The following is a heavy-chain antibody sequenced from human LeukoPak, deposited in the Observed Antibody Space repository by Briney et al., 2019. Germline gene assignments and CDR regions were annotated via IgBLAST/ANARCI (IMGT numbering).Heavy chain of an antibody. J-gene: IGHJ6*03. CDR3: ARAYSNGGYFYYYMDV. D-gene: IGHD6-19*01. CDR1: GFTFGDYG. CDR2: INWNGGTT. V-gene: IGHV3-20*01. Sequence: GGSLRLSCAASGFTFGDYGMTWVRQVPGKGLEWVSGINWNGGTTGYAGSVKGRFTISRDNAKNSLYLQMNSLRAEDTALYHCARAYSNGGYFYYYMDVWGKGTTVTVSS.